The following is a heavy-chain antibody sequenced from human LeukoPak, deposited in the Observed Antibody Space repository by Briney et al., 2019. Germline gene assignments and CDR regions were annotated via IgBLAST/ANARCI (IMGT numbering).Heavy chain of an antibody. CDR1: GFTFSSYG. CDR2: IGYDGRNK. V-gene: IGHV3-30*02. Sequence: GGSLRLSCAASGFTFSSYGMHWVRQAPGKGLEWVAFIGYDGRNKYYADSVKGRFTISRDNSKNTLYLQMNSLRAEDTAVYYCAKHPYGSGSSLDYWGQGTLVTVSS. D-gene: IGHD3-10*01. CDR3: AKHPYGSGSSLDY. J-gene: IGHJ4*02.